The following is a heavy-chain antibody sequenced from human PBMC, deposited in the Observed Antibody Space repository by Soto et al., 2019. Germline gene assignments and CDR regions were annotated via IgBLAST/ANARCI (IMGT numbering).Heavy chain of an antibody. Sequence: LRLSCAASGFTFSDYYMSWIRQAPGKGLVWVSYISSSGTPIYYEDSMKGRFTISRDNAKNELYLQMSRLSAEDTAFYYCARSQGPFWYFDYWGQGILVTVLL. V-gene: IGHV3-11*01. CDR1: GFTFSDYY. CDR2: ISSSGTPI. CDR3: ARSQGPFWYFDY. J-gene: IGHJ4*02.